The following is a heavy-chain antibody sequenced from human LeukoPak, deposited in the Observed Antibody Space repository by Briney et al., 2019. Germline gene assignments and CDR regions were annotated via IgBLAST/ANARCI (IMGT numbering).Heavy chain of an antibody. V-gene: IGHV3-33*01. CDR2: IWYDGSNK. Sequence: WRTLSLTCAASGFTFSSYGMHWVRQAPGKGLEWVAVIWYDGSNKYYADSVKGRFTISRDNSKNTLYLQMNSLRAEDTAVYYCARGGVVPAAIPTDYWGQGTLVTVSS. D-gene: IGHD2-2*02. J-gene: IGHJ4*02. CDR3: ARGGVVPAAIPTDY. CDR1: GFTFSSYG.